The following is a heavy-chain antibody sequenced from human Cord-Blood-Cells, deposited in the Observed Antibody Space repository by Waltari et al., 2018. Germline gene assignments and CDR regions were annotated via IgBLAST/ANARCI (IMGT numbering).Heavy chain of an antibody. CDR1: GYSISSGYY. CDR2: IYHSGST. J-gene: IGHJ3*02. Sequence: QVQLQESGPGLVKPSETLSLTCAVSGYSISSGYYWGWIRQPPGQGLEWIGSIYHSGSTYYNPSLKSRVTISVDTSKNQFSLKLSSVTAADTAVYYCARDRDVWSGYYYQPDAFDIWGQGTMVTVSS. CDR3: ARDRDVWSGYYYQPDAFDI. D-gene: IGHD3-3*01. V-gene: IGHV4-38-2*02.